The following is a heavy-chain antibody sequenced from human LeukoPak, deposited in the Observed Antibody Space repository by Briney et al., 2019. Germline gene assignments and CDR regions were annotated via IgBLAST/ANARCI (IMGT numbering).Heavy chain of an antibody. CDR1: GGSVSSYY. Sequence: PSETLSLTCTVSGGSVSSYYWGWIRQPPGKGLGWIGSIYHSGSTYYNPSLKSRVTISVDTSKNQFSLKLSSVTAADTAVYYCGSSSWLEYFQHWGQGTLVTVSS. V-gene: IGHV4-38-2*02. D-gene: IGHD6-13*01. CDR2: IYHSGST. J-gene: IGHJ1*01. CDR3: GSSSWLEYFQH.